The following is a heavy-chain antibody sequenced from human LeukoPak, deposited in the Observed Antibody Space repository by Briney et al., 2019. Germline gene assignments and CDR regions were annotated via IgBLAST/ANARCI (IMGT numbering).Heavy chain of an antibody. CDR1: GFTFSSYA. CDR3: ARDLGDCSGGSCYAYYDYGMDV. CDR2: ISGSGGST. Sequence: GGSLRLSCAASGFTFSSYAMSWVRQAPGKGLDWDSAISGSGGSTYYADSVKGRFTISRDNSKNTLYLQMDSLRAEDTAVYYCARDLGDCSGGSCYAYYDYGMDVWGQGTTVTVSS. V-gene: IGHV3-23*01. J-gene: IGHJ6*02. D-gene: IGHD2-15*01.